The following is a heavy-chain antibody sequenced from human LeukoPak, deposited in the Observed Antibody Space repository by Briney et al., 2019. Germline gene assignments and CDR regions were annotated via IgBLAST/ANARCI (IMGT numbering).Heavy chain of an antibody. J-gene: IGHJ4*02. CDR3: AKNTPGRPFDY. V-gene: IGHV3-23*01. CDR2: VGTTSDT. D-gene: IGHD2-15*01. CDR1: GFTFTTHA. Sequence: RAGGSLRLSCASSGFTFTTHAMSWVTQAPGKGLEWVSTVGTTSDTYYADSVKGRFSISRDNSKNTLYLQMNNLRVEDTAVYYCAKNTPGRPFDYWGRGTLVTVSS.